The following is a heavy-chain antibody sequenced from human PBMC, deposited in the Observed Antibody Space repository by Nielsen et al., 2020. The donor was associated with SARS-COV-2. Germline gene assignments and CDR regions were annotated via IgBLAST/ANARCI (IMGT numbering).Heavy chain of an antibody. Sequence: ASVKVSCKASGYTFTSYGISWVRQAPGQGLEWMGWISAYNGNTNYAQKLQGRVTMTTDTSTSTAYMELSSLRSEDTAVYYCATVRFLEWQGWFDPWGQGTLVTVSS. CDR1: GYTFTSYG. D-gene: IGHD3-3*01. V-gene: IGHV1-18*01. CDR3: ATVRFLEWQGWFDP. CDR2: ISAYNGNT. J-gene: IGHJ5*02.